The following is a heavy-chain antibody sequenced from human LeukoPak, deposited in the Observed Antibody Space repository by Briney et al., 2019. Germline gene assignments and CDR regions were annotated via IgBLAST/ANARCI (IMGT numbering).Heavy chain of an antibody. CDR1: DSSISSGYY. CDR3: AATGGFDI. V-gene: IGHV4-38-2*02. J-gene: IGHJ3*02. CDR2: VYHSGNT. Sequence: SETLSLTCTVSDSSISSGYYWGWLRQPPGKGLEWIGSVYHSGNTYYNPSLKSRVTISVDTSKNQFSLKLNSVTAADTAVYYCAATGGFDIWGQGTMVTVSS. D-gene: IGHD2-15*01.